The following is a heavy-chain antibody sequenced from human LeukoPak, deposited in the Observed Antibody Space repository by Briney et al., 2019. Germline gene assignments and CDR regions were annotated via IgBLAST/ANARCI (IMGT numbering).Heavy chain of an antibody. D-gene: IGHD3-9*01. CDR2: ISSNGGRT. CDR1: GFTFSSYA. Sequence: RSLALSCAVSGFTFSSYAMHWVGQAPGKGLEYVSAISSNGGRTHYANSLKGRHTISRDNSKNTLYLQMGSLRAEDMAVYYCAREGRDILTGGLDYWGQETQLTVSS. CDR3: AREGRDILTGGLDY. J-gene: IGHJ4*02. V-gene: IGHV3-64*01.